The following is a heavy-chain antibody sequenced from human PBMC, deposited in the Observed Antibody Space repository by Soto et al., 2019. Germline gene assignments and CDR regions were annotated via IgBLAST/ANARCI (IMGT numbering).Heavy chain of an antibody. D-gene: IGHD3-22*01. Sequence: GRSLRLSCAVSGFTVNNYGINWVLQAAGKGLEWVSSVSKSEYTYYSDSVEGRFTISRDNAKNSVSLQMNSLRVEDTAVSYCAREDSIIILAVSYFWGQGTRVTVSS. V-gene: IGHV3-21*01. CDR1: GFTVNNYG. CDR2: VSKSEYT. J-gene: IGHJ4*02. CDR3: AREDSIIILAVSYF.